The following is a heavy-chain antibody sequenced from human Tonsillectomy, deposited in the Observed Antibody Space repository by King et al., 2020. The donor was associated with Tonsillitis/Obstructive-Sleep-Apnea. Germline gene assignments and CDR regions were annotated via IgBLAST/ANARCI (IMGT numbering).Heavy chain of an antibody. CDR1: GFTFSSYG. V-gene: IGHV3-30*18. D-gene: IGHD2-2*01. CDR3: AKDYAAPIRHYYMDV. Sequence: VQLVESGGGVVQPGRSLRLSCAASGFTFSSYGMRWVRQAPGKGLEWVATVSYDGNNKYYADSVKGRFTIFRDKSKNTLYLHMNTLRAEDTAIYYCAKDYAAPIRHYYMDVWGKGTTVTVSS. CDR2: VSYDGNNK. J-gene: IGHJ6*03.